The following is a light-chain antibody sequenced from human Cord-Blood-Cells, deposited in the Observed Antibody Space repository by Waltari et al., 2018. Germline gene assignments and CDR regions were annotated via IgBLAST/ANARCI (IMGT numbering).Light chain of an antibody. CDR2: ASS. V-gene: IGKV1-27*01. CDR1: QGISSY. CDR3: QKYNSALPT. Sequence: DIQMTQSPSSLSASVGDRVTITCRSSQGISSYLAWYQQKPGKVPKHLIDASSTLQLGVPSLFSGSGSGTDFTRTISSFQPEDVATYYCQKYNSALPTFCQGTKVEMK. J-gene: IGKJ1*01.